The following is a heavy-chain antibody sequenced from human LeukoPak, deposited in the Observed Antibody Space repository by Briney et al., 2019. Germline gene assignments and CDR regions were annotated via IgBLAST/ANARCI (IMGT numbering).Heavy chain of an antibody. CDR2: IYHSGST. D-gene: IGHD3-10*01. Sequence: PSETLSLTCAVSGYFISSGYYWGWIRQPPGKGLEWIGSIYHSGSTYYNPSLKSRVTISVDTSKNQFSLKLNSVTAADTAVYYCARSGWFGWFDPWGQGTLVTVSS. CDR1: GYFISSGYY. CDR3: ARSGWFGWFDP. V-gene: IGHV4-38-2*01. J-gene: IGHJ5*02.